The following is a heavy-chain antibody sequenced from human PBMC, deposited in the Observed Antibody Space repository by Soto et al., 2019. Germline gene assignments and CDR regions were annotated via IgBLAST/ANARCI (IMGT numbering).Heavy chain of an antibody. J-gene: IGHJ6*02. CDR2: IYPGDSDT. CDR3: ATRSHLSSGWYRDSHYGIHF. Sequence: GESLKISCKGSGYSFTSYWIGWVRQMPGKGLEWMGIIYPGDSDTRYSPSFQGQVTISADKSISTTYLQWSSLKASDTAMYYCATRSHLSSGWYRDSHYGIHFWCQATTVTVSS. D-gene: IGHD6-19*01. CDR1: GYSFTSYW. V-gene: IGHV5-51*01.